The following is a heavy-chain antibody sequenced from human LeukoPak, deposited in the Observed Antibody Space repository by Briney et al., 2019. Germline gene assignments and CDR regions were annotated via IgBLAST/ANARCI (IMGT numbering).Heavy chain of an antibody. CDR1: GYTFTGYY. Sequence: ASVKVSCKASGYTFTGYYMHWVRQAPGQGLEWMGWINPNSGGTNYAQKFQGRVTVTRDTSISTAYMELSRLRSDDTAVYYCARVCTWIQLWGKHDAFDIWGQGTMVTVSS. V-gene: IGHV1-2*02. CDR2: INPNSGGT. D-gene: IGHD5-18*01. J-gene: IGHJ3*02. CDR3: ARVCTWIQLWGKHDAFDI.